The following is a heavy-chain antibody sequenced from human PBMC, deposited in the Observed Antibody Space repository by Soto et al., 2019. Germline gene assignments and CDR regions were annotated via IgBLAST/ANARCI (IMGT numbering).Heavy chain of an antibody. CDR1: GFTFSNYG. Sequence: QVQLVESGGGGVQPGRCLRLSCAASGFTFSNYGMHWVRQAPGKGLEWVAVISYDGANEYYADSVKGRFTISRDNSKKTLYLQMHRWRVEDTDVYYCVKDVGGNYVAARWGKGTLI. CDR2: ISYDGANE. J-gene: IGHJ4*02. V-gene: IGHV3-30*18. CDR3: VKDVGGNYVAAR. D-gene: IGHD1-7*01.